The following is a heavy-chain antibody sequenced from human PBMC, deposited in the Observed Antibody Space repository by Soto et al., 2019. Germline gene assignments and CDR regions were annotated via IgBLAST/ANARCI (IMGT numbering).Heavy chain of an antibody. CDR2: TYYRSKWYY. V-gene: IGHV6-1*01. CDR1: GDSVSSNSAG. Sequence: SQTLSLTCVITGDSVSSNSAGWSWVRQCPSRGLEWLGRTYYRSKWYYEYAVSVRGRITINPDTSKNQYSLQLNSVTPEDTAVYFCARGEQYSGRIFDYWGQGTLVTVSS. J-gene: IGHJ4*01. CDR3: ARGEQYSGRIFDY. D-gene: IGHD1-26*01.